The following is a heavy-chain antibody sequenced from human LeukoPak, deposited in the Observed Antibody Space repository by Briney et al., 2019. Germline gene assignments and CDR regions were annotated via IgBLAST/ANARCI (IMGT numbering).Heavy chain of an antibody. CDR1: GLTFSSYG. J-gene: IGHJ4*02. Sequence: GGSLRLSCAASGLTFSSYGMHWVRQAPGKGLEWVAVISYDGSNKYYADSVKGRFTISRDNSKNTLYLQMNSLRAEDTAVYYCAKSQWVAARAAVDYWGQGTLVTVSS. CDR3: AKSQWVAARAAVDY. CDR2: ISYDGSNK. V-gene: IGHV3-30*18. D-gene: IGHD6-6*01.